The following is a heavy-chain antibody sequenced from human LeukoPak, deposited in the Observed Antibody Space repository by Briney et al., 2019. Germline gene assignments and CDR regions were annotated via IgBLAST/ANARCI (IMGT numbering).Heavy chain of an antibody. CDR3: AAASRGDLSGMDV. D-gene: IGHD2-21*01. CDR2: ILPIFGTA. CDR1: GGTFSSYA. J-gene: IGHJ6*02. V-gene: IGHV1-69*05. Sequence: ASVKVPCKASGGTFSSYAISWVRQAPGQGLEWMGGILPIFGTANYAQKFQERVTITRDMSTSTAYMELSSLRSEDTAVYYCAAASRGDLSGMDVWGQGTTVTVSS.